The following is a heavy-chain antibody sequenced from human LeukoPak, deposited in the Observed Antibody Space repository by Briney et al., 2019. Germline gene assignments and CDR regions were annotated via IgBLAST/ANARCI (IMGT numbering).Heavy chain of an antibody. D-gene: IGHD2-15*01. J-gene: IGHJ4*02. V-gene: IGHV3-48*02. CDR1: EFTFSSYS. CDR2: ISSRSNII. CDR3: ARDYQWSFDY. Sequence: GGSLRLSCAASEFTFSSYSINWVRQAPGKGLEWVSYISSRSNIISYADSVKGRFTISTDNAKNSLYLQMNSLRDEDTAVYYCARDYQWSFDYWGLGTLVTVSS.